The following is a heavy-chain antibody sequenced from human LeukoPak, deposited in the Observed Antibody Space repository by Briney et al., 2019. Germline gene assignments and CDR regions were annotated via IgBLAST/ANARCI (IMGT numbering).Heavy chain of an antibody. CDR3: AKGTDYGDYPPEY. CDR1: GFTFSSYV. V-gene: IGHV3-23*01. D-gene: IGHD4-17*01. J-gene: IGHJ4*02. CDR2: INGSDSST. Sequence: GGSLRLSCAASGFTFSSYVMSWVRQAPGKGLEWVSTINGSDSSTYYADSVKGRFTISRDNSKNTLYLQMNSLRAEDTAVYYCAKGTDYGDYPPEYWGQGTLVTVSS.